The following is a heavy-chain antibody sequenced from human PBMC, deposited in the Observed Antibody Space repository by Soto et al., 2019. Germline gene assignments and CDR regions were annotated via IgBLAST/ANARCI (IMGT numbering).Heavy chain of an antibody. J-gene: IGHJ4*02. Sequence: SETLSLTCTVSGGFVSNSNYYLGWLRQSPGKGLEWIGSVYYRGRSYSKSSVKSRVTISVDTSKNQFSLNLNSVTASDTAVYYCVSQLTSVLPQASIDYSDPGALGTL. CDR2: VYYRGRS. CDR3: VSQLTSVLPQASIDY. CDR1: GGFVSNSNYY. D-gene: IGHD2-8*01. V-gene: IGHV4-39*01.